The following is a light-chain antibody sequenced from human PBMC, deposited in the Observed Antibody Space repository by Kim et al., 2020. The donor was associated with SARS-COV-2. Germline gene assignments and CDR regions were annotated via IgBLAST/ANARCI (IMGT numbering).Light chain of an antibody. CDR3: QQYNNWPGYT. Sequence: VSPGERAPLSCRASQSVNSNLAWYQQKPGQAPRLLIYGASTRATGIPARFSGSGSGTEFTLTISSLQSEDFAVYYCQQYNNWPGYTFGQGTKLEI. J-gene: IGKJ2*01. V-gene: IGKV3-15*01. CDR2: GAS. CDR1: QSVNSN.